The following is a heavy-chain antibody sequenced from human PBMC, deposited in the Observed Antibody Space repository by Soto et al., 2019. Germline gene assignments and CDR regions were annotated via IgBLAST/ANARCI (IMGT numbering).Heavy chain of an antibody. CDR1: GFTFSSYG. V-gene: IGHV3-33*01. D-gene: IGHD2-2*01. Sequence: QVQLVESGGGVVQPGRSLRLSCAASGFTFSSYGMHWVRQAPGKGLEWVAVIWYDGSNKYYADSVKGRFTISRDNSKNTLYLQMNSLRAEDTAVYYCARDLGVVPAVDYHGMDVWGQGTTVTVSS. CDR3: ARDLGVVPAVDYHGMDV. J-gene: IGHJ6*02. CDR2: IWYDGSNK.